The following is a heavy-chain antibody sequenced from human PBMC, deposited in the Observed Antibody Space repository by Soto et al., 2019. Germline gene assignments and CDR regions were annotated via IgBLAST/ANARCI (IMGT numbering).Heavy chain of an antibody. CDR2: ITPNSGGT. D-gene: IGHD5-18*01. CDR1: GYTFTGYY. Sequence: SVKVSCKASGYTFTGYYMHWVRQAPGHGLEWMGWITPNSGGTNYAQKFQGWVTMTRDTSISTAYMELSRLRAEDTAMYYCAKVMRGGYNYGLKYGMDVWGQGTTVTVSS. J-gene: IGHJ6*02. CDR3: AKVMRGGYNYGLKYGMDV. V-gene: IGHV1-2*04.